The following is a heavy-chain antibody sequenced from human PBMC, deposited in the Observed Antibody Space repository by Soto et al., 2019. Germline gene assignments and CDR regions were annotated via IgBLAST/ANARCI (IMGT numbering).Heavy chain of an antibody. D-gene: IGHD3-9*01. Sequence: GGSLRLSCAASGFTVSSNYMSWVRQAPGKGLEWVSVIYSGGSTYYADSVKGRFTISRDNSKNTLYLQMKSLRAEDTAVYYCARDKGLLRYFDIHNYYYYSGMDVWGQGTTVTVSS. V-gene: IGHV3-66*01. CDR2: IYSGGST. J-gene: IGHJ6*02. CDR1: GFTVSSNY. CDR3: ARDKGLLRYFDIHNYYYYSGMDV.